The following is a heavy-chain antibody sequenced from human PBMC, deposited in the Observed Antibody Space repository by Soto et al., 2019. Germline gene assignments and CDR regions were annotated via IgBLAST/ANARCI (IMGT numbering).Heavy chain of an antibody. D-gene: IGHD6-19*01. J-gene: IGHJ4*02. CDR3: ARAGLAVASYLDY. CDR2: IYYSGST. CDR1: GGSISSGDYY. V-gene: IGHV4-30-4*01. Sequence: PSETLSLTCTVSGGSISSGDYYWSWIRQPPGKGLEWIGYIYYSGSTYYNPSLKSRVTISVDTSKNQFSLKLSSVTAADTAVYYCARAGLAVASYLDYWGQGTLVTVSS.